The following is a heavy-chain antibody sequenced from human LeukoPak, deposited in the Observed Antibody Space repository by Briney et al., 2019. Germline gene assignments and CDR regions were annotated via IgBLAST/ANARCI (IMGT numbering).Heavy chain of an antibody. CDR2: MNPNSGNT. V-gene: IGHV1-8*02. D-gene: IGHD3-10*01. CDR3: ARGDYYGSGSLKA. J-gene: IGHJ5*02. Sequence: GASVKVSCKASGGTFSSYAISWVRQATGQGLEWMGWMNPNSGNTGYAQKFQGRVTMTRNTSISTAYMELSSLRSEDTAVYYCARGDYYGSGSLKAWGQGTLVTVSS. CDR1: GGTFSSYA.